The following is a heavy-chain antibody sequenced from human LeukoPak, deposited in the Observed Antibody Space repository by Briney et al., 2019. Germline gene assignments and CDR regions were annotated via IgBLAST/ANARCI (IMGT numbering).Heavy chain of an antibody. D-gene: IGHD2-15*01. V-gene: IGHV1-2*02. J-gene: IGHJ5*02. Sequence: ASVKVSCKASGYTFTGHYMHWVRQAPGQGLEWMGWINPNSGDTNYAQKFQGRVTITADESTSTAYMEVSSLRSEDTAVYYCARYCSGGSCPAFDPWGQGTLVTVSS. CDR2: INPNSGDT. CDR1: GYTFTGHY. CDR3: ARYCSGGSCPAFDP.